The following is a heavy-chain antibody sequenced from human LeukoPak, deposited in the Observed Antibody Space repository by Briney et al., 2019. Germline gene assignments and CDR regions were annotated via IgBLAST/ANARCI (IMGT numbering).Heavy chain of an antibody. CDR2: IKQEGSEI. CDR1: GFTFSNDW. CDR3: ARDVSAAAPYKYFDY. J-gene: IGHJ4*02. Sequence: PGGSLRLSCAASGFTFSNDWMSWVRQAPGKGLEWVANIKQEGSEIYYVDSVKGRFTISRDNAKNSLYLQMNSLRAEDTAVYYCARDVSAAAPYKYFDYWGQGTLVTVSS. D-gene: IGHD6-13*01. V-gene: IGHV3-7*01.